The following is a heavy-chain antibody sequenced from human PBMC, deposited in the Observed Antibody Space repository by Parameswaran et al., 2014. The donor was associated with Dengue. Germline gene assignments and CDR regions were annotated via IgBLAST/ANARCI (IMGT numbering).Heavy chain of an antibody. V-gene: IGHV3-23*01. Sequence: PGKGLEWVSAISGSGGSTYYADSVKGRFTISRDNSKNTLYLQMNSLRAEDTAVYYCAKRGGSTSPREEYYYYGMDVWGQGTTVTVSS. CDR2: ISGSGGST. CDR3: AKRGGSTSPREEYYYYGMDV. D-gene: IGHD2-2*01. J-gene: IGHJ6*02.